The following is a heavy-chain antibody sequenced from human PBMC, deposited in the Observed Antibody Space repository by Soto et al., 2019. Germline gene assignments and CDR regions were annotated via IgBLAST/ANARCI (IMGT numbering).Heavy chain of an antibody. CDR3: ARESMGYCSGGSCYSPNWFDP. D-gene: IGHD2-15*01. Sequence: QVQLVQSGAEVKKPGASVKVSCKASGYTFTSYAMHWVRQAPGQRLAWMGWINAGNGNTKYSQKFQGRVTITRDTSASTADMELSSLRSEDTAVYYCARESMGYCSGGSCYSPNWFDPWCQGTLVTVSS. CDR2: INAGNGNT. CDR1: GYTFTSYA. J-gene: IGHJ5*02. V-gene: IGHV1-3*01.